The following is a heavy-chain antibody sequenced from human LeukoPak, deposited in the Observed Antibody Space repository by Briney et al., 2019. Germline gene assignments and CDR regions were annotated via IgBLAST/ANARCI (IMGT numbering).Heavy chain of an antibody. CDR1: GXTFSSYA. D-gene: IGHD3-22*01. V-gene: IGHV3-23*01. CDR2: ISGSGGST. CDR3: ARGLFNYDNSGLNY. J-gene: IGHJ4*02. Sequence: GGSLRLSCAASGXTFSSYAMSWVRQAPGKGLEWVSAISGSGGSTYYADSVKGRFTISRDNSKNTLYLQMNSLRAEDTAVYYCARGLFNYDNSGLNYWGQGTRVTVSS.